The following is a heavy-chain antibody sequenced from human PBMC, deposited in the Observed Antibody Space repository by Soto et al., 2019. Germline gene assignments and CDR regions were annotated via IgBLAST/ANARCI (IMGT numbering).Heavy chain of an antibody. CDR1: GYSFSNYW. V-gene: IGHV5-51*01. D-gene: IGHD2-15*01. Sequence: GESLKISCKGFGYSFSNYWIAWVRQMPGKGLEWMGIIYPADSDTRYSPSFQGQVTISADKYISTAYLQWNSLKASDTAMYYCARQFHDNSGGGYYYYGLDVWGLGTTVTVYS. CDR3: ARQFHDNSGGGYYYYGLDV. CDR2: IYPADSDT. J-gene: IGHJ6*02.